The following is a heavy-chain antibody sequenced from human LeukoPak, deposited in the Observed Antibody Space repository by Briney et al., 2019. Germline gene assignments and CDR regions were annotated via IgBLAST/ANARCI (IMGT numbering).Heavy chain of an antibody. CDR2: IYYSGTT. V-gene: IGHV4-39*07. D-gene: IGHD2-21*02. Sequence: SETLSLTCTVSGGSIPISTYYWGWVRQPPGKGLEWIGSIYYSGTTKYNPSLKSRVTISVDNSNNKFSLRLSSVTAADTALYYCARVPLSTAYLHYYSMDVWGKGTTVTVSS. J-gene: IGHJ6*03. CDR1: GGSIPISTYY. CDR3: ARVPLSTAYLHYYSMDV.